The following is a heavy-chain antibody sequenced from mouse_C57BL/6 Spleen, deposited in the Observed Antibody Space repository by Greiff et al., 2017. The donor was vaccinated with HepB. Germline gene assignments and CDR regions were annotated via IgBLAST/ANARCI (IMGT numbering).Heavy chain of an antibody. J-gene: IGHJ1*03. Sequence: VQLQQSGPELVKPGASVKIPCKASGYTFTDYNMDWVKQSHGKSLEWIGDINPNNGGTIYNQKFKGKATLTVDKSSSTAYMELRSLTSEDTAVYDCARRSRFYYGSSYWYFDVWGTGTTVTVSS. CDR2: INPNNGGT. CDR3: ARRSRFYYGSSYWYFDV. CDR1: GYTFTDYN. D-gene: IGHD1-1*01. V-gene: IGHV1-18*01.